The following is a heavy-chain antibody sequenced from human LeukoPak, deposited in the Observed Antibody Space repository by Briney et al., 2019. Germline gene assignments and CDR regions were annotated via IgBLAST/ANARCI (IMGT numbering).Heavy chain of an antibody. CDR3: AKDSGDSALLFDY. V-gene: IGHV3-23*01. Sequence: RPGGSLRLSCAAFVFTFSSYAMSWVRQAPGKGLEWVSGISGSGAMTYYTDSVKGRFTISRDNSKNTVYLQMNSLRAEDTAVYFCAKDSGDSALLFDYWGQGTLVTVSS. J-gene: IGHJ4*02. CDR1: VFTFSSYA. CDR2: ISGSGAMT. D-gene: IGHD4-17*01.